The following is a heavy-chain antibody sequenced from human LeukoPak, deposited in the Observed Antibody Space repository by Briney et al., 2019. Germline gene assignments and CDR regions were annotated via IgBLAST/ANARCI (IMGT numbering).Heavy chain of an antibody. CDR2: INPSGGST. D-gene: IGHD1-20*01. Sequence: GASVTVSCKASGYTFTSYYMHWVRQAPGQGLEWMGIINPSGGSTSYAQKFQGRVTMTRDMSTSTVYMELSSLRSEDTAVYYCARGITGTTTGRGWFDPWGQGTLVTVSS. CDR1: GYTFTSYY. V-gene: IGHV1-46*01. CDR3: ARGITGTTTGRGWFDP. J-gene: IGHJ5*02.